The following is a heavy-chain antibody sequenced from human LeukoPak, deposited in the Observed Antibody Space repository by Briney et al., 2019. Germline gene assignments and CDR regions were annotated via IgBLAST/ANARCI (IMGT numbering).Heavy chain of an antibody. CDR3: ARRPGDYVDY. CDR1: GYTFTNYW. V-gene: IGHV5-51*01. J-gene: IGHJ4*02. D-gene: IGHD4-17*01. Sequence: GESLQISCKTSGYTFTNYWIGWVRQMPGKGLEWMGIIYPGDSDIKYSPSFQGHVTISADKSISTAYLQWSSLKASDTAMYYCARRPGDYVDYWGQGTLVTVSS. CDR2: IYPGDSDI.